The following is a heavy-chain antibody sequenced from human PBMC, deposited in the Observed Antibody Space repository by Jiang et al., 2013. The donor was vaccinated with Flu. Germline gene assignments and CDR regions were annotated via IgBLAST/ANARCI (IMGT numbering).Heavy chain of an antibody. Sequence: GSGLVKPSETLSLTCTVSGGSISSRSYFWSWIRQPPGKGLEWIGYVYYSGSTKYNPSLKSRVTIPLDTSKNQFFLKLRSVTAADTAVYYCARDGRYFDGSGRYHDVLHMWGPGTMVTVSS. V-gene: IGHV4-61*01. CDR3: ARDGRYFDGSGRYHDVLHM. CDR1: GGSISSRSYF. CDR2: VYYSGST. J-gene: IGHJ3*02. D-gene: IGHD3-22*01.